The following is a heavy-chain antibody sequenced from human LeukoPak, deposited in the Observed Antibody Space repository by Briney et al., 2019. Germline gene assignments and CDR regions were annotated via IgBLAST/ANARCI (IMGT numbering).Heavy chain of an antibody. CDR3: ARGRGTGTTFLYFDY. V-gene: IGHV4-34*01. CDR2: INHSGST. D-gene: IGHD1-1*01. Sequence: SETLSLTCAVYGGSFSGYYWSWIRQPPGKGLEWIGEINHSGSTNYNPSLKSRVTISVDTSKNQFSLKLSSVTAADTAVYYCARGRGTGTTFLYFDYWGQGTLVTVSS. CDR1: GGSFSGYY. J-gene: IGHJ4*02.